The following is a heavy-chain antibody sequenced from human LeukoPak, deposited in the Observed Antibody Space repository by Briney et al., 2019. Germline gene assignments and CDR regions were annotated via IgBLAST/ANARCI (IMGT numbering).Heavy chain of an antibody. J-gene: IGHJ4*02. CDR3: AREAYGYYFDY. V-gene: IGHV3-53*01. Sequence: GGSLRLSCAASGFTVNNYYMTWVRQAPGKGLEWVSVIYRGGNTYYADSVKGRFTISRDTSKSTLYLQMNSLRGEDTAVYYCAREAYGYYFDYWGQGTLVTVSS. CDR2: IYRGGNT. D-gene: IGHD3-10*01. CDR1: GFTVNNYY.